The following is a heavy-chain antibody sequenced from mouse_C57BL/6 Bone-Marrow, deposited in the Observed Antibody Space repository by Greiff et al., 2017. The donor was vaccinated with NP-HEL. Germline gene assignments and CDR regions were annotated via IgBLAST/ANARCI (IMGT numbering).Heavy chain of an antibody. CDR3: ARSYQSTMSTTGAMDY. CDR2: IDPSDSET. CDR1: GYTFTSYW. D-gene: IGHD2-4*01. V-gene: IGHV1-52*01. Sequence: QVQLQQPGAELVRPGSSVKLSCKASGYTFTSYWMHWVKQRPIQGLEWIGNIDPSDSETHYNQKFKDKATLTVDKSSSTAYMQLSSLTSEDSAVYYCARSYQSTMSTTGAMDYWGQGTSVTVSS. J-gene: IGHJ4*01.